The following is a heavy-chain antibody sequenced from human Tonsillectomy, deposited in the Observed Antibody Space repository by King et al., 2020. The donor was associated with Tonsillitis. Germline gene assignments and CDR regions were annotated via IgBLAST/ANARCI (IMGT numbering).Heavy chain of an antibody. Sequence: QLVQSGSEVKKPGASVKVSCKASTYTFTNYGISWVRQAPGQGLEWMGWVSPYTGETNYAQKLQGRVTLTTDTTTNTAYMELRSLRSDDTAVYYCARDPQVYYAAEQRAFDYWGQGTLVTVSS. CDR2: VSPYTGET. CDR1: TYTFTNYG. CDR3: ARDPQVYYAAEQRAFDY. J-gene: IGHJ4*02. D-gene: IGHD3-16*01. V-gene: IGHV1-18*01.